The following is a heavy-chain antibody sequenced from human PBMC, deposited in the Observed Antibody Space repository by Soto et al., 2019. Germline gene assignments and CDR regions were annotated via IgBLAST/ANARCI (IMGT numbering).Heavy chain of an antibody. CDR1: GFTFSSYG. D-gene: IGHD4-17*01. J-gene: IGHJ4*02. Sequence: GSLRLSCAASGFTFSSYGMHWVRQAPGKRLEWVAVIWYDGSNKYYADSVKGRFTISRDNSKNTLYLQMNSLRAEDTAVYYCAREVRPYGEIDYWGQGTLVTVSS. CDR2: IWYDGSNK. V-gene: IGHV3-33*01. CDR3: AREVRPYGEIDY.